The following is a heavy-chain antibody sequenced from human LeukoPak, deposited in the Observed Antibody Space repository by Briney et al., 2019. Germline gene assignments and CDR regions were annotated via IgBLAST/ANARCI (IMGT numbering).Heavy chain of an antibody. CDR1: GFTFSSYA. D-gene: IGHD3-3*01. V-gene: IGHV3-23*01. CDR2: ISGSGGTT. Sequence: GGSLRLSCAASGFTFSSYAMSWVRQAPGKGLEWVSAISGSGGTTYYADSVKGRFTISRDNSKNTLSLQMSSLRADDTAVYYCAKALWSGPKNLDYWGQGTLVTVSS. CDR3: AKALWSGPKNLDY. J-gene: IGHJ4*02.